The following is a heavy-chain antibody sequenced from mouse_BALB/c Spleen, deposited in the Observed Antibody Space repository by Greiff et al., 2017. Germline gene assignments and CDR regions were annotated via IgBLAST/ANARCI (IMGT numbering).Heavy chain of an antibody. D-gene: IGHD2-1*01. J-gene: IGHJ4*01. CDR2: IWGDGST. V-gene: IGHV2-6-7*01. CDR1: GFSFTGYG. CDR3: ARAYYGNYDYAMDY. Sequence: QVQLKQSGPGLVAPSQSLSISCTASGFSFTGYGVTWVRQPPGKGLEWLGMIWGDGSTDYNSALKSRLCISKDNSKSQVFLKMNSLQTDDTARYYCARAYYGNYDYAMDYWGQGTSVTVSS.